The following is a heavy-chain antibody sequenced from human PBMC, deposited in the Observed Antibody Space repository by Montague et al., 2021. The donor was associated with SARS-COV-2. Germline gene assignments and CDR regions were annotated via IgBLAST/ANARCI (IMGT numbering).Heavy chain of an antibody. Sequence: SETLSLTCAVHGGSFSTYSWYWIRQHPGTGLEWIGEIHHGGSTNYNPSLKSRVTISAYTSTNQFSLKLTSVAAADTAVYYCARLGDGVVPSPILGVGPYYSYYYMDVWGKGTPVTVSS. V-gene: IGHV4-34*01. J-gene: IGHJ6*03. CDR1: GGSFSTYS. CDR2: IHHGGST. D-gene: IGHD2-2*02. CDR3: ARLGDGVVPSPILGVGPYYSYYYMDV.